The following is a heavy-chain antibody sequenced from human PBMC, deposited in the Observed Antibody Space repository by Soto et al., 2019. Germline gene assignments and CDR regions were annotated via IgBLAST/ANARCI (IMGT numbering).Heavy chain of an antibody. CDR2: IITAFGTT. J-gene: IGHJ4*02. D-gene: IGHD5-18*01. CDR1: GDTFNSYV. V-gene: IGHV1-69*01. CDR3: TRSYGYTFGGSLDN. Sequence: QVQLVQSGPEVKKPGSSVKVPCKASGDTFNSYVITWVRQAPGQGLEWLGGIITAFGTTSYAQNFQDRLTITADEAATTGHMELSSLTSDDTAMYYCTRSYGYTFGGSLDNWGQGTLVNVSS.